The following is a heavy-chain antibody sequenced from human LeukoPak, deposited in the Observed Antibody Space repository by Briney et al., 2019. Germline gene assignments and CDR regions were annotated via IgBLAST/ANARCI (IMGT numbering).Heavy chain of an antibody. Sequence: ASVKVSCKASGYTFTSYGISWVRQAPGQGLEWMGWISAYNGNTNYAQKLQGRVTMTRDTSTSTVYMELSSLRSEDTAVYYCARASTWIQLWLTVYWGQGTLVTVSS. V-gene: IGHV1-18*01. CDR3: ARASTWIQLWLTVY. J-gene: IGHJ4*02. CDR1: GYTFTSYG. CDR2: ISAYNGNT. D-gene: IGHD5-18*01.